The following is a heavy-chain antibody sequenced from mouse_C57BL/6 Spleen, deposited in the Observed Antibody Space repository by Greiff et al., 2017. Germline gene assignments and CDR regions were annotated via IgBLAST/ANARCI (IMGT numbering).Heavy chain of an antibody. D-gene: IGHD4-1*01. V-gene: IGHV1-82*01. CDR1: GYAFSSSW. CDR3: ARSVTGQYFDY. Sequence: VQLVESGPELVKPGASVKISCKASGYAFSSSWMNWVKQRPGKGLEWIGRIYPGDGDTNYNGKFKGKATLTADKSSSTAYMQLSSLTSEYSAVYFCARSVTGQYFDYWGQGTTLTVSS. CDR2: IYPGDGDT. J-gene: IGHJ2*01.